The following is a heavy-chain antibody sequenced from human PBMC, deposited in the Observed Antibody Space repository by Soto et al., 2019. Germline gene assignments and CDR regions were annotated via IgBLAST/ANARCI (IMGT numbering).Heavy chain of an antibody. CDR3: ARVHIYYYDYYMDV. J-gene: IGHJ6*03. CDR2: IYYSGST. V-gene: IGHV4-59*01. Sequence: QVQLQESGPGLVKPSETLSLTCTVSGGSISSYYWSWIRQPPGKGLEWIGYIYYSGSTNYNPSLKSRVTISVDTSKNQFSLKLSSVTAADTAVYYCARVHIYYYDYYMDVWGKGTTVTVSS. CDR1: GGSISSYY.